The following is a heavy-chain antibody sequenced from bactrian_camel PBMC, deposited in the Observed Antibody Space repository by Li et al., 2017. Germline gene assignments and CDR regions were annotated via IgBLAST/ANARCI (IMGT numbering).Heavy chain of an antibody. J-gene: IGHJ4*01. CDR3: ATGEMGWVLGNY. Sequence: VQLVESGGGLVQPGGSLRLSCAASGFTFSSYDMSWVRQAPGKGLEWVSAITSFDGSAYYTDSVKGRFTISRDNANNTLYLQMISLKTEDTAVYYCATGEMGWVLGNYWGQGTQVTVS. D-gene: IGHD5*01. V-gene: IGHV3S40*01. CDR2: ITSFDGSA. CDR1: GFTFSSYD.